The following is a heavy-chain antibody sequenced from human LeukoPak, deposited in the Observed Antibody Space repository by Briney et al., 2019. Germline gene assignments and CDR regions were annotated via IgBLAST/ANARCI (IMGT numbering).Heavy chain of an antibody. V-gene: IGHV4-34*01. CDR3: ATVVVVTAANWFDP. Sequence: PSETLSLTCAVYGGSFSDYYWSWIRQPPGKGLEWIGEINHSGSTSYNPSLKSRVTISVDTSKNQFSLKLSSVTAADTAVYYCATVVVVTAANWFDPWGQGTLVTVSS. CDR1: GGSFSDYY. J-gene: IGHJ5*02. CDR2: INHSGST. D-gene: IGHD2-21*02.